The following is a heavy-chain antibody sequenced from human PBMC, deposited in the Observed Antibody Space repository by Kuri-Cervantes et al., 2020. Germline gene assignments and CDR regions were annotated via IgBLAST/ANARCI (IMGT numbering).Heavy chain of an antibody. V-gene: IGHV4-4*07. J-gene: IGHJ6*02. CDR3: ARGAPQYCSGGSCFYYYYYGMDV. CDR1: GGTISSYY. CDR2: IYTSGST. D-gene: IGHD2-15*01. Sequence: SETLSLTCTVSGGTISSYYWSWIRQPAGKGLEWIGRIYTSGSTNYNPSLKSRVTMSVDTSKNQFSLKLSSVTAADTAVYYCARGAPQYCSGGSCFYYYYYGMDVWGHGTTVTVSS.